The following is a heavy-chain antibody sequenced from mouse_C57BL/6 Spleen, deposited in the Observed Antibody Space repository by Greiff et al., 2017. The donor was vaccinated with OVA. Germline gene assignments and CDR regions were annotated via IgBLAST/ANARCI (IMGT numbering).Heavy chain of an antibody. CDR3: ARDTARAPYYAMDY. CDR2: IHPNSGST. D-gene: IGHD3-1*01. J-gene: IGHJ4*01. CDR1: GYTFTSYW. V-gene: IGHV1-64*01. Sequence: QVQLQQPGAELVKPGASVKLSCKASGYTFTSYWMHWVKQRPGQGLEWIGMIHPNSGSTNYNEKFKSKATLTVDKSSSTAYMQLSSLTSEDSAVYYCARDTARAPYYAMDYWGQGTSVTVAS.